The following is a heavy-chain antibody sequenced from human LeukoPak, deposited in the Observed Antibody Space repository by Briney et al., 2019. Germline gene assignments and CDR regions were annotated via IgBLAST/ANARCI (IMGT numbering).Heavy chain of an antibody. CDR1: GFTFSSNG. CDR3: AKDYLTYYYGSGSSSDY. CDR2: ISATGGTI. V-gene: IGHV3-23*01. J-gene: IGHJ4*02. D-gene: IGHD3-10*01. Sequence: PGGSLRLSCAASGFTFSSNGMNWVRQAPGKGLEWVSYISATGGTIYYADSVKGRFTISRDNSKNTLYLQMNSLRAEDTAVYYCAKDYLTYYYGSGSSSDYWGQGTLVTVSS.